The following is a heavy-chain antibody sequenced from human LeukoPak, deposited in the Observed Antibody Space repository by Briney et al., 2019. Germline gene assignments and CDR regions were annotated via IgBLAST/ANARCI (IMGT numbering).Heavy chain of an antibody. D-gene: IGHD3-22*01. J-gene: IGHJ4*02. CDR1: GGTFSSYA. Sequence: GASVKVSCKASGGTFSSYAISWVRQAPGQGLEWMGWINPNSGGTNYAQKFQGWVTMTRDTSISTAYMELSRLRSDDTAVYYCARGQWLPVFDFWGQGILVTVSS. V-gene: IGHV1-2*04. CDR3: ARGQWLPVFDF. CDR2: INPNSGGT.